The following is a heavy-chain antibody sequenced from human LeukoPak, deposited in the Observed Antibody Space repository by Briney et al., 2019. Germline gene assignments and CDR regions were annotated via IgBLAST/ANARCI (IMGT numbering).Heavy chain of an antibody. CDR1: GFTFSSYG. CDR2: ISYDGSNK. Sequence: GRSLRLSCAASGFTFSSYGMHWVRQAPGKGPEWVAVISYDGSNKYYADSVKGRFTISRDNSKNTLYLQMNSLRAEDTAVYYCAKDPSIAAAGTNYYYGMDVWGKGTTVTVSS. J-gene: IGHJ6*04. V-gene: IGHV3-30*18. D-gene: IGHD6-13*01. CDR3: AKDPSIAAAGTNYYYGMDV.